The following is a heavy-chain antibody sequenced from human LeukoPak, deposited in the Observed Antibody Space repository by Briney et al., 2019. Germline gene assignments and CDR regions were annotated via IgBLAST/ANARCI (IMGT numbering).Heavy chain of an antibody. J-gene: IGHJ4*02. CDR2: INPNSGGT. CDR1: GFTFTGYY. D-gene: IGHD3-22*01. CDR3: ARAYITMTSSLGY. Sequence: ASVKVSCKASGFTFTGYYMHWVRQAPGQGLEWMGWINPNSGGTNYAQKSQGRVTMTRDTSISTAYMELSRLRSDDTAVYYCARAYITMTSSLGYWGQGTLVTVSS. V-gene: IGHV1-2*02.